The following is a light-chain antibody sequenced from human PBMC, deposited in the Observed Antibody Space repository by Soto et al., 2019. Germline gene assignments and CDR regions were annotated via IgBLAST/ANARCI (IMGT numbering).Light chain of an antibody. J-gene: IGKJ1*01. CDR1: QSISTW. Sequence: DFQMTQSPSTLSASLGDRVTITCRAIQSISTWLAWYQQKPGKAPKLLIYRASSLESGVPSRFSGSGSGTEFTLTISSLQPDDFATYYCQQYNSYSRTFGQGTKVEIK. CDR2: RAS. CDR3: QQYNSYSRT. V-gene: IGKV1-5*03.